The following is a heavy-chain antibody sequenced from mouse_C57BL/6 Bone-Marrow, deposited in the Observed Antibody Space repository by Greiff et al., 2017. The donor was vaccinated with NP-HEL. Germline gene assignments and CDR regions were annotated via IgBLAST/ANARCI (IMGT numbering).Heavy chain of an antibody. CDR1: GFTFSSYA. V-gene: IGHV5-4*01. CDR2: ISDGGSYT. CDR3: ARDRYYGSIDY. D-gene: IGHD1-1*01. J-gene: IGHJ4*01. Sequence: EVQGVESGGGLVKPGGSLKLSCAASGFTFSSYAMSWVRQTPEKRLEWVATISDGGSYTYYPDNVKGRFTISRDNAKNNLYLQMSHLKSEDTAMYYCARDRYYGSIDYWGQGTSVTVSS.